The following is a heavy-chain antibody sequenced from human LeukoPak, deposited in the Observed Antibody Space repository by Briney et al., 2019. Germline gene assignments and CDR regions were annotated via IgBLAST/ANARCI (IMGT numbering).Heavy chain of an antibody. V-gene: IGHV3-21*01. J-gene: IGHJ4*02. D-gene: IGHD6-13*01. CDR3: AREVSSSWYRYYFDY. CDR2: ISSSSSYI. CDR1: GFTFSSYG. Sequence: GGSLRLSCAASGFTFSSYGMHWVRQAPGKGLEWVSSISSSSSYIYYADSVKGRFTISRDNAKNSLYLQMNSLRAEDTAVYYCAREVSSSWYRYYFDYWGQGTLVTVSS.